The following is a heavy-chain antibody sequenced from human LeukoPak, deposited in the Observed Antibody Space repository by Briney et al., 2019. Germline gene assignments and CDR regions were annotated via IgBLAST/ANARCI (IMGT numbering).Heavy chain of an antibody. CDR3: ARGVGVVSHYYYYYYMDV. Sequence: SETLSLTCAVYGGSFSGYYWSWIRQPPGKGLEWIGAINHSGSTNYNPSLKSRVTISVDTSKNQFSLKLSYVTAADTAVYYCARGVGVVSHYYYYYYMDVWGKGTTVTVSS. CDR1: GGSFSGYY. V-gene: IGHV4-34*01. D-gene: IGHD3-3*01. J-gene: IGHJ6*03. CDR2: INHSGST.